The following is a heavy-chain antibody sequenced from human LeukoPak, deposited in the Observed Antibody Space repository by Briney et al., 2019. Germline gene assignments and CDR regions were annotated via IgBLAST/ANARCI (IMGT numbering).Heavy chain of an antibody. CDR1: GFTFSRYA. CDR2: VAYDGSNK. D-gene: IGHD3-22*01. J-gene: IGHJ4*02. V-gene: IGHV3-30*18. CDR3: AKYAGAGAYDRHNEFDS. Sequence: GGSLRLSCTASGFTFSRYAMHWLRQAPGKGLEWVAVVAYDGSNKYPADSLRGRFTISRDNSKNTLFLEMNSLRPEDTAVYYCAKYAGAGAYDRHNEFDSWGQGTLVTVSS.